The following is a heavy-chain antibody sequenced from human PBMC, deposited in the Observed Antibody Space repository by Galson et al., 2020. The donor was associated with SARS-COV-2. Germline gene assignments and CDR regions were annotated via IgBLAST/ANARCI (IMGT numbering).Heavy chain of an antibody. V-gene: IGHV4-34*01. CDR2: INHSGST. CDR1: GGSFSGYY. CDR3: AAGEVDTAMVFDYYYGMDV. J-gene: IGHJ6*02. Sequence: SETLSLTCAVYGGSFSGYYWSWIRQPPGKGLEWIGEINHSGSTNYNPSLKSRVTISVDTSKNQFSLKLSSVTAADTAVYYCAAGEVDTAMVFDYYYGMDVWGQGTTVTVSS. D-gene: IGHD5-18*01.